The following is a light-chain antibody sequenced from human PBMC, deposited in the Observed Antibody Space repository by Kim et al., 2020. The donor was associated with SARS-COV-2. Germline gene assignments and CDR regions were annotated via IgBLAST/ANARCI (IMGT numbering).Light chain of an antibody. CDR2: AAS. Sequence: ASVGDRVSITCRASQDISSWLAWYQQKPGKAPKFLIYAASSLQSGVPSRFRGSGSGTDFTLNISGLQPEDFATYFCQQANSFPPTFGGGTKVDIK. CDR1: QDISSW. V-gene: IGKV1D-12*01. CDR3: QQANSFPPT. J-gene: IGKJ4*01.